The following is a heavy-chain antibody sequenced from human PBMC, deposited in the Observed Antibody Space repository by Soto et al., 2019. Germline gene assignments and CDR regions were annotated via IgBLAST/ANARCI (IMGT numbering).Heavy chain of an antibody. CDR3: ARVCSGGSCYSRNWFDP. CDR1: GDTFTSYY. CDR2: MNPNSGNT. J-gene: IGHJ5*02. D-gene: IGHD2-15*01. Sequence: ASVKVSCKASGDTFTSYYINWVRQATGQGLEWMGWMNPNSGNTGYAQKFQGRVTMTRNTSISTAYMELSSLRSADTAVYYCARVCSGGSCYSRNWFDPWGQGTLLTVSS. V-gene: IGHV1-8*01.